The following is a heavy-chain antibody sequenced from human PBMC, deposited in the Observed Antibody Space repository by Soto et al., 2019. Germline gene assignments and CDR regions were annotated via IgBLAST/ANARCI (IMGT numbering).Heavy chain of an antibody. V-gene: IGHV3-23*01. CDR3: AKAWTDIVVVVAVWAYNWFDP. CDR2: ISGSGGST. Sequence: GGSLRLSCAASGFTFSSYAMSWVRQAPGKGLEWVSAISGSGGSTYYADSVKGRFTISRDNSKNTLYLQMNSLRAEDTAVYYCAKAWTDIVVVVAVWAYNWFDPWGQGTLVTVSS. D-gene: IGHD2-15*01. J-gene: IGHJ5*02. CDR1: GFTFSSYA.